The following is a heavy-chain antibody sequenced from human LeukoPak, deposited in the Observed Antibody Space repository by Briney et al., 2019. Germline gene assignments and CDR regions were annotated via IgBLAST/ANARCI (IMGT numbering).Heavy chain of an antibody. Sequence: GASVKVSCKASGYTFTSYAMNWVRQAPGQGLEWMGWISAYNGNTNYAQKLQGRVTMTTDTSTSTAYMELRSLRSDDTAVYYCAKDQEYYDSSGLFDYWGQGTLVTVSS. V-gene: IGHV1-18*01. CDR1: GYTFTSYA. J-gene: IGHJ4*02. CDR3: AKDQEYYDSSGLFDY. D-gene: IGHD3-22*01. CDR2: ISAYNGNT.